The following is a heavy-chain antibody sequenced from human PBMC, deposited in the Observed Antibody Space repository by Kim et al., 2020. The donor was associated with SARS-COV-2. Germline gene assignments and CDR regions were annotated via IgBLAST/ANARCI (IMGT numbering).Heavy chain of an antibody. Sequence: ASVKVSCKASGYTFTSHKIHWVRHAPRQGLEWMGIITPMDGFTTYAQKLKGRVTMTTDTSTTPVTMELSSLRSGDTAVYFCARDNTDWSFDYWGHGTLVTVSS. J-gene: IGHJ4*01. CDR1: GYTFTSHK. CDR3: ARDNTDWSFDY. CDR2: ITPMDGFT. V-gene: IGHV1-46*01. D-gene: IGHD3-9*01.